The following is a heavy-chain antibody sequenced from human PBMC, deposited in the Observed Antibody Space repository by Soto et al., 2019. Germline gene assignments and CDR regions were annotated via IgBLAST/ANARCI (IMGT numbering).Heavy chain of an antibody. Sequence: QLQLQESGSGLVKPSQTLSLTCAVSGGSISSGCYSWSWIRQPPGKVLEWIGYMYHSGSTYHNPSLKSRVTISIDRSKNQFSLKLSSVPAAATAVYYCARVTDYWGQGILVTVSS. V-gene: IGHV4-30-2*01. CDR1: GGSISSGCYS. J-gene: IGHJ4*02. CDR2: MYHSGST. CDR3: ARVTDY.